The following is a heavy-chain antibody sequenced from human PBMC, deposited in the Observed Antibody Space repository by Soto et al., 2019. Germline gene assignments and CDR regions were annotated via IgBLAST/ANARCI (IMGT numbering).Heavy chain of an antibody. CDR3: ARTHYSMDV. Sequence: QVQIQQWGAGLLKPSETLSLTCAVYGGSFSDFHWSWIRQPPGKGLEWIAEINHRGNTNYNPSLRSRVTMSVDKSRTQSSLKMTSVTAADTAVYYCARTHYSMDVWDKGTRVTVSS. J-gene: IGHJ6*03. CDR2: INHRGNT. V-gene: IGHV4-34*01. CDR1: GGSFSDFH.